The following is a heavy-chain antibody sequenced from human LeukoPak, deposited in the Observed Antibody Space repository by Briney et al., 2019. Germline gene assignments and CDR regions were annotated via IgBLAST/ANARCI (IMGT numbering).Heavy chain of an antibody. CDR3: ARSAPYGESYYFAY. J-gene: IGHJ4*02. Sequence: SVNVSCTASGGSFRSYGINWVRQAPGQGLEWMGGIIPPFGTVTYAQKFQGRVTFTEDKSTSTAYMELSSLKSEDTAVFYCARSAPYGESYYFAYWGQGTLVTVSS. V-gene: IGHV1-69*06. CDR2: IIPPFGTV. D-gene: IGHD4-17*01. CDR1: GGSFRSYG.